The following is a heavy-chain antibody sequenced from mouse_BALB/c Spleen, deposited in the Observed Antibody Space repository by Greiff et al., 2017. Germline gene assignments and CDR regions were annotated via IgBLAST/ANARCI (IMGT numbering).Heavy chain of an antibody. CDR3: NAPITTVVDDY. J-gene: IGHJ2*01. V-gene: IGHV14-3*02. CDR1: GFNIKDTY. Sequence: EVQLQQSGAELVKPGASVKLSCTASGFNIKDTYMHWVKQRPEQGLEWIGRIDPANGNTKYDPKFQGKATITADTSSNTAYLQLSSLTSEDTAVYYCNAPITTVVDDYWGQGTTLTVSS. CDR2: IDPANGNT. D-gene: IGHD1-1*01.